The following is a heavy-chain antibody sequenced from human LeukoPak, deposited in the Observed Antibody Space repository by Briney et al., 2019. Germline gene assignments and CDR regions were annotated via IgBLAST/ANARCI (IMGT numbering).Heavy chain of an antibody. Sequence: SQTLSLTCTVSGGSISSGSYYWSWIRQPAGKGLEWIGRIYTSGSTNYNPSLKSRVTISVDTSKNQFSLKLSSVTAADTAVYYCAKAEYSSSWPHAFDIWGQGTMVTVSS. J-gene: IGHJ3*02. D-gene: IGHD6-13*01. V-gene: IGHV4-61*02. CDR1: GGSISSGSYY. CDR2: IYTSGST. CDR3: AKAEYSSSWPHAFDI.